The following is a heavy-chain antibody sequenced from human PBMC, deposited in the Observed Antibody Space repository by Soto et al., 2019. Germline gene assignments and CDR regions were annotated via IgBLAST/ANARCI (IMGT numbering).Heavy chain of an antibody. Sequence: GGSLRLSCAASGFTFSSYSMNWVRQAPGKGLEWVSSISGSGNYTHYADFLRGRFTISRDNAKTSLYLQMNSLRAEDTAVYYCAREGINNYNEYYFDSWGQGTVLTVSS. V-gene: IGHV3-21*01. CDR3: AREGINNYNEYYFDS. CDR2: ISGSGNYT. CDR1: GFTFSSYS. D-gene: IGHD4-4*01. J-gene: IGHJ4*02.